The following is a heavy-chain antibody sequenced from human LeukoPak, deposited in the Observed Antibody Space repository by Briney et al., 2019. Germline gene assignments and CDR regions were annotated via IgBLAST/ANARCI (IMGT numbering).Heavy chain of an antibody. CDR2: IDTSSSYI. D-gene: IGHD6-13*01. CDR1: GFTFTNYN. Sequence: GGSLRLSCAASGFTFTNYNMNWVRQAPGKGLEWVSCIDTSSSYIYYADSVKGRFTISRDNAKNSLYLQMNSLRAEDTAVYYCAKTSGIISSWYPNQIDYWGQGTLVTVSS. V-gene: IGHV3-21*01. J-gene: IGHJ4*02. CDR3: AKTSGIISSWYPNQIDY.